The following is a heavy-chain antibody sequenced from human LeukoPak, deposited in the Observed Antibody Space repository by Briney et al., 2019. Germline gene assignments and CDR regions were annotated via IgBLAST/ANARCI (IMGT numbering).Heavy chain of an antibody. CDR2: ISYDGSNK. CDR1: GFTFSSYA. CDR3: ARDEGYCSDGSCYFQYYFDY. J-gene: IGHJ4*02. Sequence: GRSLRLSCAASGFTFSSYAMHWVRQAPGKGLEWVAVISYDGSNKYYADSVKGRFTISRDNSKNTLYLQMNSLRAEDTAVYYCARDEGYCSDGSCYFQYYFDYWGQGTLVTVSS. D-gene: IGHD2-15*01. V-gene: IGHV3-30*04.